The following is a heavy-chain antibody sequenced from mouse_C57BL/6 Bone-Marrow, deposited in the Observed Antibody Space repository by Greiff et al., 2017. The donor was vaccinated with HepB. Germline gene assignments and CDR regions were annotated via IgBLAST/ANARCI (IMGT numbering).Heavy chain of an antibody. CDR2: IHPNSGST. Sequence: QVHVKQSGAELVKPGASVKLSCKASGYTFTSYWMHWVKQRPGQGLEWIGMIHPNSGSTNYNEKFKSKATLTVDKSSSTAYMQLSSLTSEDSAVYYCARERDYYGSSYGFDVWGTGTTVTVSS. J-gene: IGHJ1*03. CDR3: ARERDYYGSSYGFDV. V-gene: IGHV1-64*01. D-gene: IGHD1-1*01. CDR1: GYTFTSYW.